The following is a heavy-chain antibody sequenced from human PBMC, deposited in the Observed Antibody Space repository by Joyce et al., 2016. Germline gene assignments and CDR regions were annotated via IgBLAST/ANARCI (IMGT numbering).Heavy chain of an antibody. Sequence: QVQLLQSGAEVKKPGSSVNVSCKASGGTFSSYNISWVRQAPGQGLEWMGGIMPIVGTANIAQKFQGRLTITADESSSTAYMELSSRRSEDTAVYYCARVVSGSYYFVMDVWGQGTTVTVSS. CDR2: IMPIVGTA. J-gene: IGHJ6*02. V-gene: IGHV1-69*01. CDR3: ARVVSGSYYFVMDV. D-gene: IGHD3-10*01. CDR1: GGTFSSYN.